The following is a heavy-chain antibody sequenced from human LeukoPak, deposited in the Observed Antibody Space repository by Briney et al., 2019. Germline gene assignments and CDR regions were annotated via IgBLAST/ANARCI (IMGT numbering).Heavy chain of an antibody. V-gene: IGHV3-23*01. CDR2: ISGSGGST. CDR1: GVTFSTYS. CDR3: AKGGQNFDFWRFDY. Sequence: GGSLRLSCSASGVTFSTYSMNWVRQTPGKGLMWVSSISGSGGSTYYAESVKGRFSISRYNSKKMMYLQMNSLRADDTAVYYCAKGGQNFDFWRFDYWGQGILVTVSS. D-gene: IGHD3-3*01. J-gene: IGHJ4*02.